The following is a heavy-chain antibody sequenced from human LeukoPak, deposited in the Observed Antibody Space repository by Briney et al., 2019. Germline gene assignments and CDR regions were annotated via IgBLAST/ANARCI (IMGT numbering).Heavy chain of an antibody. CDR2: ISGSGGST. Sequence: GGSLRLSCAASGFTFSSYGMSWVRQAPGKGLEWVSAISGSGGSTYYADSVKGRFTISRDNSKNTLYLQMNSLRAEDTAVYYCAKDLVAATGSYYFDYWGQGTLVTVSS. D-gene: IGHD2-15*01. CDR3: AKDLVAATGSYYFDY. J-gene: IGHJ4*02. V-gene: IGHV3-23*01. CDR1: GFTFSSYG.